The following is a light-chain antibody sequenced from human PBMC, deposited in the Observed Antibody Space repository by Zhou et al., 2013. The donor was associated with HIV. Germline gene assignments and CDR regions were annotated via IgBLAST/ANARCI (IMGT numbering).Light chain of an antibody. V-gene: IGKV1D-13*01. Sequence: AIQLTQSPSSLSASVGDRVTMTCRASQDINRALAWYQQQPGKAPKLLIYQASSLQRAVSSRFSGSGSETHFTLTINGLNPDDFATYFCQQYHDYPWTFGQGT. J-gene: IGKJ1*01. CDR3: QQYHDYPWT. CDR1: QDINRA. CDR2: QAS.